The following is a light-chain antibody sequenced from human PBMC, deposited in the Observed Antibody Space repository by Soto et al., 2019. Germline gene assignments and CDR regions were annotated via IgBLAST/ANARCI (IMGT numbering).Light chain of an antibody. J-gene: IGLJ1*01. CDR2: EVS. CDR1: SSDVGGYNY. CDR3: SSYTGSSTLPYV. Sequence: QSALTQPASVSGSPGQSITISCTGTSSDVGGYNYVSWYQQHPDKAPKLMIYEVSNRPSGVSNRFSGSKSGNTASLTISGLQAEDEADYYCSSYTGSSTLPYVFGTGTKVTVL. V-gene: IGLV2-14*01.